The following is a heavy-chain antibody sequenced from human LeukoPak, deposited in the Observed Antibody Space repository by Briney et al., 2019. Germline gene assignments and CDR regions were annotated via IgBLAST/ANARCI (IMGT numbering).Heavy chain of an antibody. V-gene: IGHV3-66*01. CDR3: ARDLGSSLDY. D-gene: IGHD1-26*01. CDR1: GFTFTTYA. Sequence: PGGSLRLSCGASGFTFTTYAMTWVRQAPGKGLEWVSVIYSGGTTFYADSVRGRFTFSRDNSKNTLYLQMNSLRVEDTAVYYCARDLGSSLDYWGQGTLVTVSS. CDR2: IYSGGTT. J-gene: IGHJ4*02.